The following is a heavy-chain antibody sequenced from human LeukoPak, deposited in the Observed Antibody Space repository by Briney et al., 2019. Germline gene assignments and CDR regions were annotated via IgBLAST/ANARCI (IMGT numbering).Heavy chain of an antibody. J-gene: IGHJ4*02. CDR2: ISGSGGST. CDR1: GFSFSSYA. Sequence: GGSLRLSCAVYGFSFSSYAMNWVRQPPGKGLEWVSVISGSGGSTYYADSVKGRFTLSRDKSKNTLDVQMNSLRAEDTAVYYCASPRITGTSRPFDYWGQGTLVTVSS. CDR3: ASPRITGTSRPFDY. D-gene: IGHD1-7*01. V-gene: IGHV3-23*01.